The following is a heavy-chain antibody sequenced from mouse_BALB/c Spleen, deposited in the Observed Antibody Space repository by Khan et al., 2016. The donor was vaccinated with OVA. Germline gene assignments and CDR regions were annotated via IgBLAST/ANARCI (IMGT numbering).Heavy chain of an antibody. Sequence: QIQLVQSGPELKKPGETVKISCKASGYTFTNYGMNWVKQAPGKGLKWMGWINTYSGEPTYADDFKGRFAFSVETSATTAYLQINNLKNEDTATXCCARSLGYSPPCAYWGQGTLVTVSA. CDR3: ARSLGYSPPCAY. V-gene: IGHV9-3-1*01. CDR2: INTYSGEP. CDR1: GYTFTNYG. D-gene: IGHD2-3*01. J-gene: IGHJ3*01.